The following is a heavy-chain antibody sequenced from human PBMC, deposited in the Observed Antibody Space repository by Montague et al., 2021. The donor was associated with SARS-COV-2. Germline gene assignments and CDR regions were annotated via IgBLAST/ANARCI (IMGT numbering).Heavy chain of an antibody. J-gene: IGHJ6*02. CDR1: GFTLSNYD. Sequence: SRRLSCAASGFTLSNYDMHWVRQATGKGPEWVSAIGPAGDTYYPGSVKGRFIISREDAKSSLYLQMNDLRAGDTAVYYCARGWGGSPFYYYFYGMDVRGQGTTVTVS. V-gene: IGHV3-13*01. CDR2: IGPAGDT. CDR3: ARGWGGSPFYYYFYGMDV. D-gene: IGHD3-16*01.